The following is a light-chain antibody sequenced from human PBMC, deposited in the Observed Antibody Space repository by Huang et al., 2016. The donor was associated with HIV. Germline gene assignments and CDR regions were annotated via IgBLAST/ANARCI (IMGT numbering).Light chain of an antibody. CDR1: QSVSSN. J-gene: IGKJ1*01. CDR2: GAS. CDR3: QQYNNWPPWT. V-gene: IGKV3-15*01. Sequence: EIVMTQSPATLSVSPGERATLSCRASQSVSSNLAWYQQQPGQAPRLRIYGASTRATGSPARFSGSGSGTEFTLTISSLQSEDFAVYYCQQYNNWPPWTFGQGTKVEVK.